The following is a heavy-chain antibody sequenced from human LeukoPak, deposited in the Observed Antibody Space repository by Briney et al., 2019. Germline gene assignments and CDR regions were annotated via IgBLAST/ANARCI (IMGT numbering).Heavy chain of an antibody. J-gene: IGHJ4*02. V-gene: IGHV3-30*18. D-gene: IGHD6-13*01. CDR1: GFTFSSYN. CDR3: AKVGDSWDFDY. Sequence: GGSLRLSCAASGFTFSSYNMNWVRQAPGKGLEWVALISYDGSNKYYADSVKGRFTISRDDSKNTLYLQMNSLRAEDTAVYYCAKVGDSWDFDYWGQGALVTVSS. CDR2: ISYDGSNK.